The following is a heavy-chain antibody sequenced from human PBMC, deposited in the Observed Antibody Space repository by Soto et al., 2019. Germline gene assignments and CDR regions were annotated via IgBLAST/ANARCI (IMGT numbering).Heavy chain of an antibody. J-gene: IGHJ5*02. CDR1: GYTFTSYG. Sequence: ASVKVSCKASGYTFTSYGISWVRQAPGQGLEWTGWISAYNGNTNYAQKLQGRVTMTTDTSTSTAYMELRSLRSDDTAVYYCARGPNLGYCSGGSCRNWFDPWGQGTLVTVSS. D-gene: IGHD2-15*01. CDR3: ARGPNLGYCSGGSCRNWFDP. V-gene: IGHV1-18*01. CDR2: ISAYNGNT.